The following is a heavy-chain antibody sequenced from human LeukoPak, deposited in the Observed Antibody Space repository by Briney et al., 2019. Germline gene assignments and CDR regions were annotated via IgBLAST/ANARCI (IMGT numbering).Heavy chain of an antibody. CDR2: ISSGGDGT. V-gene: IGHV3-23*01. D-gene: IGHD6-13*01. CDR3: AKVPGYSSIFDY. CDR1: GFTISSYA. J-gene: IGHJ4*02. Sequence: GGSLRLSCAASGFTISSYAMSWVRQAPGKGLEWVSAISSGGDGTYYADSVKGRFTISRDNSKNTLYLQMNSLRAEDTAVYYCAKVPGYSSIFDYWGQGTLVTVSS.